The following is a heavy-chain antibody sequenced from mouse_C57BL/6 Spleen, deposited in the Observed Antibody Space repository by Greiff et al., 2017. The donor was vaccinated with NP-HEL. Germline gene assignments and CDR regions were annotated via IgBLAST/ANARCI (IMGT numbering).Heavy chain of an antibody. CDR1: GYTFTSYW. D-gene: IGHD1-1*01. J-gene: IGHJ4*01. CDR2: IDPSDSYT. V-gene: IGHV1-69*01. CDR3: ARPYGSSYAMDY. Sequence: QVQLKQPGAELVMPGASVKLSCKASGYTFTSYWMHWVKQRPGQGLEWIGEIDPSDSYTNYNQKFKGKSTLTVDKSSSTAYMQLSSLTSEDSAVYYCARPYGSSYAMDYWGQGTSVTVSS.